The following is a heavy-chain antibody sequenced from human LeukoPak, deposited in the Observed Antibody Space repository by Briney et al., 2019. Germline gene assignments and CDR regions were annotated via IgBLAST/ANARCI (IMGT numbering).Heavy chain of an antibody. CDR2: ISGSGGST. J-gene: IGHJ4*02. D-gene: IGHD3-22*01. Sequence: PGGSLRLSCAASGFTFSSYAMSWVRQAPGKGLEWVSAISGSGGSTYYADSVKGRFTISRDNSKNTLYLQMNSLRAEDTAVYYCAKDRLSVTYYYDSSGYWFDYWGQGTLVTVSS. CDR1: GFTFSSYA. CDR3: AKDRLSVTYYYDSSGYWFDY. V-gene: IGHV3-23*01.